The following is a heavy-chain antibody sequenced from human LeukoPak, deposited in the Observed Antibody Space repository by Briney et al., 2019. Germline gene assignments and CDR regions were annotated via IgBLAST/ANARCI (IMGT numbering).Heavy chain of an antibody. CDR1: GGSISSSSYY. CDR3: ASQLYYDILTGPVDY. J-gene: IGHJ4*02. Sequence: SETLSLTCTVSGGSISSSSYYWGWIRQPPGKGLEWIGSIYYSGSTYYNPSLKSRVTKSVDTSKNQFSLKLSSVTAADTAVYYCASQLYYDILTGPVDYWGQGTLVTVSS. CDR2: IYYSGST. V-gene: IGHV4-39*07. D-gene: IGHD3-9*01.